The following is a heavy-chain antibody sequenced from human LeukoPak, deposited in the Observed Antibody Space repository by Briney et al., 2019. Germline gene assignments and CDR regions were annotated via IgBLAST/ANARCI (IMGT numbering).Heavy chain of an antibody. J-gene: IGHJ3*01. Sequence: PSETLSLTCAVYGGSFSGYYWGWIRQPPGKGLEWIGEINHSGSTNYNPSLKSRVTISVDTSKNQFSLKLSSVTAADTAVYYCAVDYGDYGWRHWGQGTMVTVSS. CDR1: GGSFSGYY. CDR2: INHSGST. D-gene: IGHD4-17*01. CDR3: AVDYGDYGWRH. V-gene: IGHV4-34*01.